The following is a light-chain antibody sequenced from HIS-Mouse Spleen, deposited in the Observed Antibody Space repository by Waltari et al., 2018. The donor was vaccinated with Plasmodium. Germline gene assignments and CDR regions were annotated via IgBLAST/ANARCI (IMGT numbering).Light chain of an antibody. V-gene: IGLV3-1*01. CDR1: KLGYKY. CDR3: QAWDSSTVV. Sequence: SYELTQPPSVSVSPGQTASITCPGVKLGYKYPCWYQQKPGQSPVLVIYQDSKRPSGIPERFSGSNSGNTATLTISGTQAMDEADYYCQAWDSSTVVFGGGTKLTVL. CDR2: QDS. J-gene: IGLJ2*01.